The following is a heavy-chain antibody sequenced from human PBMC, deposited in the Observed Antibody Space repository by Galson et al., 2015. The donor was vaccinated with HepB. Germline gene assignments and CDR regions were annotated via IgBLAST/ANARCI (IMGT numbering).Heavy chain of an antibody. V-gene: IGHV3-48*03. CDR1: GFTFSSYE. CDR2: ISSSGSTI. D-gene: IGHD6-13*01. CDR3: ARSYSSSWDYYFDY. Sequence: SLRLSCAASGFTFSSYEMNWVRQAPGKGLEWVSYISSSGSTIYYADSVKGRFTISRDNAKNSLYLQMNSLRAEDTAVYYCARSYSSSWDYYFDYWGQGTLVTVSS. J-gene: IGHJ4*02.